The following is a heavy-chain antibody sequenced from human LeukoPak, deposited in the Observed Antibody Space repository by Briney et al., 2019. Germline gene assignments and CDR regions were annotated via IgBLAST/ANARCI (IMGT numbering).Heavy chain of an antibody. CDR2: MYHTGTI. CDR1: GYSLGSGFY. D-gene: IGHD1-26*01. CDR3: ATGRYSGSVDY. J-gene: IGHJ4*02. Sequence: SETLSVTCAVSGYSLGSGFYCGWVRQPPGKGLEWIGNMYHTGTIYYNPSLRSRLTISEDTSKSHFSLTVDSVTAADTAVYYCATGRYSGSVDYWGQGILVTVSS. V-gene: IGHV4-38-2*01.